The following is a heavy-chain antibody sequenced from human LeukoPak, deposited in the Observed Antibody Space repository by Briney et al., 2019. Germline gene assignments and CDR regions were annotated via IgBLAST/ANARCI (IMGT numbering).Heavy chain of an antibody. D-gene: IGHD3-3*01. CDR1: HYSISSGYY. V-gene: IGHV4-38-2*02. CDR3: ARVPHGETIFGVVLYWFDP. J-gene: IGHJ5*02. CDR2: IYHSGST. Sequence: SETLSLTCTVSHYSISSGYYWGWIRQPPEKGLEWIGSIYHSGSTFYNPTLKSRVTISADTSKNQFSLKLNSVTAADTAVYYCARVPHGETIFGVVLYWFDPWGQGTLVTVFS.